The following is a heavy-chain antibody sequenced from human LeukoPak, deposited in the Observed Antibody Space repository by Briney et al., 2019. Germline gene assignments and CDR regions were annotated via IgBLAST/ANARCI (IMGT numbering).Heavy chain of an antibody. CDR1: GFTFSSYG. V-gene: IGHV3-33*01. CDR3: ARDFVSGSYSSGMDV. D-gene: IGHD1-26*01. CDR2: IWYDGSNK. J-gene: IGHJ6*02. Sequence: GGSLRLSCAASGFTFSSYGMHGVRQAPGKGLEWVAVIWYDGSNKYYADSVKGRFTISRDNSKNTLYLQMNSLRAEDTAVYYCARDFVSGSYSSGMDVWGQGPTVTVSS.